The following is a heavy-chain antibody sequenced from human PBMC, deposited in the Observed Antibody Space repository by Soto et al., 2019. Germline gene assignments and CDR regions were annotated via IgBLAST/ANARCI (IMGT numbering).Heavy chain of an antibody. CDR1: GGSINSVDYY. V-gene: IGHV4-30-4*01. CDR2: TSYFGTT. D-gene: IGHD5-18*01. CDR3: ARVQRDTAMGHFDY. Sequence: QVQLQESGPGLVKPSQTLSLICSVSGGSINSVDYYWRWIRQTPGKGLEWIGYTSYFGTTDYMPSLKSRVTMSVDTSKNPFSLKLSSVTAADTAVYYCARVQRDTAMGHFDYWGQGTLVVVSS. J-gene: IGHJ4*02.